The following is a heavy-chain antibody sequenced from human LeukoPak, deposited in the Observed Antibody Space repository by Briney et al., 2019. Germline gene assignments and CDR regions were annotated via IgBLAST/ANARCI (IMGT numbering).Heavy chain of an antibody. J-gene: IGHJ4*02. Sequence: PGGSLRLSCAASGFTFSSYGMHWVRQAPGKGLEWVAVIWYDGSNKYYADSVKGRFTISRDNSKNTLYLQMNSLRAEDTAAYYCARDGGDPPFDYWGQGTLVTVSS. CDR3: ARDGGDPPFDY. V-gene: IGHV3-33*01. CDR2: IWYDGSNK. CDR1: GFTFSSYG. D-gene: IGHD2-21*02.